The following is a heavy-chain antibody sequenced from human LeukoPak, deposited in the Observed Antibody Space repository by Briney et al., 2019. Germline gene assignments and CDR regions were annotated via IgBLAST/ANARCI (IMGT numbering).Heavy chain of an antibody. Sequence: SETLSLTCTVSGGSISSHYWSWIRQPPGKGLEWIGYIYYSGSTNYNPSLKSRVTISVDTSKNQFSLKLSSVTAADTAMYYCARGWVYWGQGTLVTVSS. CDR3: ARGWVY. V-gene: IGHV4-59*11. CDR1: GGSISSHY. D-gene: IGHD1-26*01. J-gene: IGHJ4*02. CDR2: IYYSGST.